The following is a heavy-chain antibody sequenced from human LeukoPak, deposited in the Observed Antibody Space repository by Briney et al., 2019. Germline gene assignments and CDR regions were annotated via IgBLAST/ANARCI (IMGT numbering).Heavy chain of an antibody. CDR2: ISGSGGST. D-gene: IGHD6-13*01. Sequence: GGSLRLSCAASGFTFSSYGMSWVRQAPGKGLEWVSAISGSGGSTYYADSVKGRFTISRDNSKNTLYLQMNSLRAEDTAVYYCAKGKQQLVQAMDYWGQGTLVTVSS. V-gene: IGHV3-23*01. CDR1: GFTFSSYG. CDR3: AKGKQQLVQAMDY. J-gene: IGHJ4*02.